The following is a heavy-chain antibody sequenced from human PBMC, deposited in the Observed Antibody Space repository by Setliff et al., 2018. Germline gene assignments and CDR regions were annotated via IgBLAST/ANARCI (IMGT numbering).Heavy chain of an antibody. V-gene: IGHV1-18*01. CDR3: TRGRGPRVVVAVPLDF. Sequence: ASVKVSCKTSGYNFVTFGVNWVRQVPGQGFEWMGWISPYNGDANYAQKYQGRVTMTTDTSTGTAYMELRTLSSDDTAVYYCTRGRGPRVVVAVPLDFWGQGTLVTVSS. CDR1: GYNFVTFG. CDR2: ISPYNGDA. D-gene: IGHD2-15*01. J-gene: IGHJ4*02.